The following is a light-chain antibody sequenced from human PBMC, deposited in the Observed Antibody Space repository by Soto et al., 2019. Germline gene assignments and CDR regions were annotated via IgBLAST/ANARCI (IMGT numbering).Light chain of an antibody. CDR3: TSYTSSTTNYV. CDR2: EVS. Sequence: QSALTQPASVSGSPGQSITISCTGTSSDIGGYDYVSWYQQHPGKAPKLMIYEVSNRPSGVSNRFSGSKSGNTASLTISGLQAEDEADYYCTSYTSSTTNYVVGSGTKVTVL. J-gene: IGLJ1*01. CDR1: SSDIGGYDY. V-gene: IGLV2-14*01.